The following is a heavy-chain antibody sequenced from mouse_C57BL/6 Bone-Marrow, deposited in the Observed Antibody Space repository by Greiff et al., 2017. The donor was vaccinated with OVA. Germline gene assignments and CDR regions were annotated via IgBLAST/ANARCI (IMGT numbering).Heavy chain of an antibody. Sequence: QVQLQQSGAELARPGASVKLSCTASGYTFTSYGISWVKQRTGQGLEWIGEIYPRSGNTYYNEKFKGKATLTADKSSSTAYMELRSLTSEDSAVYFCARGGIYYGNYEGFAYWGQGTLVTVSA. D-gene: IGHD2-1*01. CDR1: GYTFTSYG. CDR2: IYPRSGNT. V-gene: IGHV1-81*01. CDR3: ARGGIYYGNYEGFAY. J-gene: IGHJ3*01.